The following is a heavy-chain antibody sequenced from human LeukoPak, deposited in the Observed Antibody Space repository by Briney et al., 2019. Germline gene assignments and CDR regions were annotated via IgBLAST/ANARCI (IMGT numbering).Heavy chain of an antibody. V-gene: IGHV4-4*09. CDR3: ARPYYYDSRIDP. CDR2: IYTSGST. J-gene: IGHJ5*02. Sequence: SETLSLTCTVSGGSISSYYWSWIRQPPGKGLEWIGYIYTSGSTNYNPSLQSRVTISVDTSKNQFSLKLSSVTAADTAVYYCARPYYYDSRIDPWGQGILVTVSS. CDR1: GGSISSYY. D-gene: IGHD3-22*01.